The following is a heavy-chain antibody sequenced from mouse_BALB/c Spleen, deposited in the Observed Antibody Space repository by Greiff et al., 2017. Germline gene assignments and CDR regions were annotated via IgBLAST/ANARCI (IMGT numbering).Heavy chain of an antibody. V-gene: IGHV5-6-5*01. CDR1: GFTFSSYA. J-gene: IGHJ4*01. CDR3: ARGGVLRLRAMDY. CDR2: ISSGGST. D-gene: IGHD1-2*01. Sequence: EVMLVESGGGLVKPGGSLKLSCAASGFTFSSYAMSWVRQTPEKRLEWVASISSGGSTYYPDSVKGRFTISRDNARNILYLQMSSLRSEDTAMYYCARGGVLRLRAMDYWGQGTSVTVSS.